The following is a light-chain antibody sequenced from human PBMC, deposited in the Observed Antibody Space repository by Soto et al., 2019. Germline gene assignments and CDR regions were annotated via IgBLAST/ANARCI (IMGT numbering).Light chain of an antibody. Sequence: EIVLTQSPGTLSLSPGERATLSCRASQSVTNFLAWYQQKPGQSPSLLIYNASHRATGIPARFSGSGSGTDFTLTISSLEPEDFVVYYCQQRYRWPETFGQGTKVEIK. J-gene: IGKJ1*01. CDR3: QQRYRWPET. CDR2: NAS. CDR1: QSVTNF. V-gene: IGKV3-11*01.